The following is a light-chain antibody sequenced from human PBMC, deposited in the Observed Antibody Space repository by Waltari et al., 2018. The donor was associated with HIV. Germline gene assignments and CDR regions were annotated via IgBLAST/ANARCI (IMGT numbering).Light chain of an antibody. CDR3: CSYAGNFFV. CDR2: DVG. V-gene: IGLV2-11*01. Sequence: QSALTQPRSVSGSPGQSVTISCIGTSSDVGGYDFVSWYQQHPGKAPKLMIYDVGNRPSGVPARFSGSKSGNTASLTISGRQAEDEADYFCCSYAGNFFVFGTGTQVSVL. J-gene: IGLJ1*01. CDR1: SSDVGGYDF.